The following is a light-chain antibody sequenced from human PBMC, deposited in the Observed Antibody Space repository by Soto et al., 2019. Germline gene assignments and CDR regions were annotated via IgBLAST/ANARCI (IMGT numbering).Light chain of an antibody. CDR2: DAS. V-gene: IGKV1-5*01. CDR1: QGISSW. Sequence: DIQMTQSPSTLSASVGDRVTITCRASQGISSWLAWYQQKPGKAPKLLIYDASSLESGVPSRLSGSGSGTEFTLTISSLQPDDVATYYCQQYNSYSGTFGQGTKVEIK. CDR3: QQYNSYSGT. J-gene: IGKJ1*01.